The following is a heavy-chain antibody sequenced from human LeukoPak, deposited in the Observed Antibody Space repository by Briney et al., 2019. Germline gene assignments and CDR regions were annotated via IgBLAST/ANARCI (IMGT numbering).Heavy chain of an antibody. J-gene: IGHJ4*02. CDR1: GFTFISYS. Sequence: GGSLRLSCAASGFTFISYSMNWVRQAPGKGLEWVSYISSSSSTIYYADSVQGRFTISRDNTKNSLYLQMNSLRAEDTALYYCARDTYGDYSIDYWGQGTLVTVSS. CDR3: ARDTYGDYSIDY. V-gene: IGHV3-48*01. CDR2: ISSSSSTI. D-gene: IGHD4-17*01.